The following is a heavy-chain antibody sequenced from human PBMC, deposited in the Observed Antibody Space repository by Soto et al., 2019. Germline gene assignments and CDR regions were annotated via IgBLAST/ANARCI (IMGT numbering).Heavy chain of an antibody. CDR2: ISYDGSNK. Sequence: QVQLVESGGGVVQPGRSLRLSCAASGFTFSSYAMHWVRQAPGKGLEWVAVISYDGSNKYYADSVKGRFTISRDNSKNTLYLQMNSLRAEDTAVYYCARDEDSGPGGMDVWGQGTTVTVSS. J-gene: IGHJ6*02. CDR1: GFTFSSYA. D-gene: IGHD1-26*01. CDR3: ARDEDSGPGGMDV. V-gene: IGHV3-30-3*01.